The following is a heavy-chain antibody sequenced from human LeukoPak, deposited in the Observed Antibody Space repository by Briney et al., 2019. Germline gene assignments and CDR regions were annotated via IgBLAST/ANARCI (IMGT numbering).Heavy chain of an antibody. V-gene: IGHV4-34*01. Sequence: KPSETLSLTCAVYGGSFSGYYWSWIRQPPGKGLEWIGEINHSGSTNYNPSLKSRVTISLDSSKNQFSLQLTSMTAADTAVYYCARVGYSYGRLFDQWGQGTLVTVSS. D-gene: IGHD5-18*01. CDR3: ARVGYSYGRLFDQ. CDR2: INHSGST. J-gene: IGHJ4*02. CDR1: GGSFSGYY.